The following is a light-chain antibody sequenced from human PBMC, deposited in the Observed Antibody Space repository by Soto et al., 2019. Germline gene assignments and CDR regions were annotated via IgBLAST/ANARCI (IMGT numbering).Light chain of an antibody. V-gene: IGLV2-18*02. CDR2: EVS. CDR1: SSDFGSYNR. CDR3: SSYAGSNNRGV. J-gene: IGLJ1*01. Sequence: QSVLTQPPSVSGSPGQSVTISCTGTSSDFGSYNRVSWYQRPPGTGPKLMIYEVSNRPSGVPDRFSGSKSGNTASLTISGLQAEDEAEYYCSSYAGSNNRGVFGSGTKVTVL.